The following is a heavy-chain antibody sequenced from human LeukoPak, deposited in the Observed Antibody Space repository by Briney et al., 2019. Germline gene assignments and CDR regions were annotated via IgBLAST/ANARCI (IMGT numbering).Heavy chain of an antibody. J-gene: IGHJ4*02. CDR2: IWYDGRSK. CDR1: GFTFSSIG. CDR3: VRASIEGATILDY. Sequence: GGSLRLSCAASGFTFSSIGMHWVRQTPGKGLEWVGGIWYDGRSKYYTDSVQGRFTISRDNDRNTLFLKMNSLRAQDTAVYYCVRASIEGATILDYWGQGTLVTVSS. V-gene: IGHV3-33*01. D-gene: IGHD1-26*01.